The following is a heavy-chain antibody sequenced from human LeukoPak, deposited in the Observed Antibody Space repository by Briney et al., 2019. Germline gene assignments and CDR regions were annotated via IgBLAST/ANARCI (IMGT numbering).Heavy chain of an antibody. J-gene: IGHJ4*02. CDR1: GGSFSGYY. D-gene: IGHD2-2*02. CDR3: ARGTLGYCSSTSCYRYYFDY. CDR2: INHSGST. Sequence: PSETLSLTCAVYGGSFSGYYWSWIHQPPGKGLEWIGEINHSGSTNYNPSLKSRVTISVDTSKNQFSLKLSSVTAADTAVYYCARGTLGYCSSTSCYRYYFDYWGQGTLVTVSS. V-gene: IGHV4-34*01.